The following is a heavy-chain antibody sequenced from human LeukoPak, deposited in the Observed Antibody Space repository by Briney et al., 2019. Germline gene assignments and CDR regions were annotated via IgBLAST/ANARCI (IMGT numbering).Heavy chain of an antibody. CDR3: ARDRRRYCSSTSCSSFDY. CDR2: ISAYNGNT. D-gene: IGHD2-2*01. V-gene: IGHV1-18*01. Sequence: ASVKVSCKASGYTFTSYDISWVRQAPGQGLEWMGWISAYNGNTNYAQKLQGRVTMTTDTSTSTAYMELRSLRSDDTAVYYCARDRRRYCSSTSCSSFDYWGQGTLVTVSS. J-gene: IGHJ4*02. CDR1: GYTFTSYD.